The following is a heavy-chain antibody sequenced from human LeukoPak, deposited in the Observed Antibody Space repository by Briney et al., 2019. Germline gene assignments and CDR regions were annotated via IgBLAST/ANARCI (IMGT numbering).Heavy chain of an antibody. CDR1: GGSFSESY. CDR3: ARVTSANWYFEL. J-gene: IGHJ2*01. D-gene: IGHD1-20*01. Sequence: SETLSLTCAVYGGSFSESYWSWIRQPPGEGLEWVGEISHSGDTNYNPSLKSRVTISVDTSKNQFSLKLSSVTAADTAVYYCARVTSANWYFELWGRGTLVTVSS. V-gene: IGHV4-34*01. CDR2: ISHSGDT.